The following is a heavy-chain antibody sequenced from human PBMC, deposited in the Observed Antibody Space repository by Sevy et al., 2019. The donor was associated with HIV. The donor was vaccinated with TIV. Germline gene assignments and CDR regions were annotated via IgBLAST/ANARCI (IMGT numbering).Heavy chain of an antibody. V-gene: IGHV3-74*01. CDR2: INSDGSSP. CDR1: GFTFSSYW. CDR3: ARDKTPYYYYYMDV. Sequence: GGSLRLSCAASGFTFSSYWMHWVRQAPGKGLVWVSRINSDGSSPRYADSVKGRFTISRDNAKNTLYLQMNSLRAEDTAVYYCARDKTPYYYYYMDVWGKGTTVTVSS. J-gene: IGHJ6*03.